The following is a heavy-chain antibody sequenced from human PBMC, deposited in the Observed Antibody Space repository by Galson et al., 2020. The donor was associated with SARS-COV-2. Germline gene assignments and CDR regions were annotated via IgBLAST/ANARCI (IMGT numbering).Heavy chain of an antibody. V-gene: IGHV3-30*01. Sequence: QGESLKNTCPASGTTKSNQAIYWVRQTPRKDRAYVAVTSPDRPNPDFAASVRGRFTITRDNSKNTLYLQMNNLRVADTTVYYCARDSNSGDYSHLLPVDYWGQGTLVTVSS. CDR2: TSPDRPNP. D-gene: IGHD2-21*02. CDR3: ARDSNSGDYSHLLPVDY. J-gene: IGHJ4*02. CDR1: GTTKSNQA.